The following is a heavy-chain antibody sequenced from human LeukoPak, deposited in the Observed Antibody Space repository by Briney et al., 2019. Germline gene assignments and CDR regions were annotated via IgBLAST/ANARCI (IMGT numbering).Heavy chain of an antibody. D-gene: IGHD3-3*01. CDR1: GGSVINTNW. J-gene: IGHJ4*02. CDR3: AREGGFYRPLDY. V-gene: IGHV4-4*02. CDR2: VHLDGRT. Sequence: SETLSLTCGVSGGSVINTNWWTLVRQPPGKGLEWIGEVHLDGRTNYNPSLESRLTMSVDVSENQVSLKLTSVTAADTAVYYCAREGGFYRPLDYSGQGTLVTVSS.